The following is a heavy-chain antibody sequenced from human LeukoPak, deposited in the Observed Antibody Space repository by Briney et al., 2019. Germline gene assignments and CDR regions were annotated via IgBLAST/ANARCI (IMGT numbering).Heavy chain of an antibody. D-gene: IGHD5-12*01. V-gene: IGHV1-2*02. CDR3: ARDLGQWLLQGIFFDY. CDR1: GYTFTGYY. Sequence: AASVTVSCKASGYTFTGYYMHWVRQAPGQGLEWMGWINPNSGGTNYAQKFQGRVTMTRDTSISTAYMELSRLRSDDTAVYYCARDLGQWLLQGIFFDYWGQGTLVTVSS. CDR2: INPNSGGT. J-gene: IGHJ4*02.